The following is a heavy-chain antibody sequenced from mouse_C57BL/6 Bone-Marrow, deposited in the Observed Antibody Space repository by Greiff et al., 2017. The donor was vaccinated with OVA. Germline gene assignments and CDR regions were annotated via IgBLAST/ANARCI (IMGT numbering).Heavy chain of an antibody. CDR2: ISYSGST. Sequence: EVHLVESGPGMVKPSQSLSLTCTVTGYSITSGYDWHWIRHFPGNKLEWMGYISYSGSTNYNQSLKSRISITHDTSKNHFFLKLNSVTTEDTATYYCASAEGDDYYGSPWYFGVWGTGTTVTVSS. D-gene: IGHD1-1*01. CDR1: GYSITSGYD. CDR3: ASAEGDDYYGSPWYFGV. V-gene: IGHV3-1*01. J-gene: IGHJ1*03.